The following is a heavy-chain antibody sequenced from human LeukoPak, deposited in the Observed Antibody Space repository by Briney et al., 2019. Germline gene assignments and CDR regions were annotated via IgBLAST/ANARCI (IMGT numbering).Heavy chain of an antibody. CDR3: ARRGYHDYSGFDY. CDR1: GFTFSDYY. V-gene: IGHV3-11*06. J-gene: IGHJ4*02. CDR2: ISGRSDDI. Sequence: PGGSLRLSCAASGFTFSDYYMSWIRQAPGKGLEWVSSISGRSDDIYYADSVKGRFTISRDNSKNSLYLQMKRLRAEDTALYYCARRGYHDYSGFDYWGQGTLVTVSS. D-gene: IGHD1-26*01.